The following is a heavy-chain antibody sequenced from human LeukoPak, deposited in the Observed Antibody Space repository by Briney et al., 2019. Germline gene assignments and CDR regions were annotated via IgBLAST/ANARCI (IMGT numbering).Heavy chain of an antibody. Sequence: PGGSLRLSCAASGFTFDDYGMHWVRQGQGKGLEWVSSISWNSGSIGYADSVKGRFTISRDNAKNSLYLQMNSLRAEDTAFYYCAKALGRYYDSSASDYWGQGTLVTVSS. CDR1: GFTFDDYG. J-gene: IGHJ4*02. CDR2: ISWNSGSI. D-gene: IGHD3-22*01. CDR3: AKALGRYYDSSASDY. V-gene: IGHV3-9*01.